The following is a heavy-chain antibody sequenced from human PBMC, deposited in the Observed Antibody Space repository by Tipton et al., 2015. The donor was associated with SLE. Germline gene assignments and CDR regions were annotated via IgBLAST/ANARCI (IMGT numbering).Heavy chain of an antibody. Sequence: QSGAEVKKPWASVKVSCKASGYTFTDYDISWVRQAPGQGLEWMGWIRAYNGNTNYAQKLQGRVTMTTDTSTSTAYMELRSLRSDDSAVYSCSREGYYDNSGYYPLFDSWVQGILVTVSS. D-gene: IGHD3-22*01. V-gene: IGHV1-18*04. CDR2: IRAYNGNT. CDR1: GYTFTDYD. J-gene: IGHJ4*01. CDR3: SREGYYDNSGYYPLFDS.